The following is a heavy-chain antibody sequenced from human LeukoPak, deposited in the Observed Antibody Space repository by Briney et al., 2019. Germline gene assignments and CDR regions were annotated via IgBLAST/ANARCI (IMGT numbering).Heavy chain of an antibody. CDR3: ARHGIVVVVPFDP. CDR1: GGSFSGYY. J-gene: IGHJ5*02. D-gene: IGHD2-15*01. CDR2: INHSGST. V-gene: IGHV4-34*01. Sequence: SETLSLTCAVYGGSFSGYYWSWIRQPPGKGLEWIGEINHSGSTNYNPSLKSRVTISVDTSKNQFSLKLSSVTAADTAVYYCARHGIVVVVPFDPWGQGTLVTVSS.